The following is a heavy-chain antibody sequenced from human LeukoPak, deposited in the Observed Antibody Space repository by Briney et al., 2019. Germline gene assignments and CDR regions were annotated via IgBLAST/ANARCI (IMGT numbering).Heavy chain of an antibody. D-gene: IGHD2-8*01. V-gene: IGHV3-30*18. CDR1: GFTFISYG. CDR2: ISKDGSDK. CDR3: AKEYDGY. J-gene: IGHJ4*02. Sequence: GSLRLSCAASGFTFISYGMHWVRQAPGKGLEWVAVISKDGSDKKYADSVKGRFIISTDNSRNTLYLQMNSLRAEDTAVYYCAKEYDGYWGQGTLVTVSS.